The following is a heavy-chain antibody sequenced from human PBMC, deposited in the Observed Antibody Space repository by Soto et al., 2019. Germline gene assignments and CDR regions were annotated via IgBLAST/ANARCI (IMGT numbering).Heavy chain of an antibody. J-gene: IGHJ5*02. CDR1: GGTFSRYT. CDR3: ASGSTIVRGAPSWFDP. CDR2: IIPIAAIA. D-gene: IGHD3-10*01. V-gene: IGHV1-69*02. Sequence: QVQLVQSGAEVKKPGSSVKVSCKASGGTFSRYTINWVRQAPGQGLEWMGRIIPIAAIANYTQKFQGRVTLPVEKSSAPAYMELSSLRSDDTAVYYCASGSTIVRGAPSWFDPWGQGTLVPVSS.